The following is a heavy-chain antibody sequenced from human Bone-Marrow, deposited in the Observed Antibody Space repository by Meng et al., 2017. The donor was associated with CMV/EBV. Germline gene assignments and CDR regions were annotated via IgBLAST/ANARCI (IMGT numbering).Heavy chain of an antibody. J-gene: IGHJ4*02. CDR3: TVRTALGYCSGGSCYNRFDY. V-gene: IGHV3-15*01. Sequence: GESLKISCVVSGFTFDDFAMHWVRQAPGKGLEWVGRIKSKTDGGTTDYAAPVKGRFTISRDDSKNTLYLQMNSLKTEDTAVYYCTVRTALGYCSGGSCYNRFDYWGQGTLVTVSS. D-gene: IGHD2-15*01. CDR2: IKSKTDGGTT. CDR1: GFTFDDFA.